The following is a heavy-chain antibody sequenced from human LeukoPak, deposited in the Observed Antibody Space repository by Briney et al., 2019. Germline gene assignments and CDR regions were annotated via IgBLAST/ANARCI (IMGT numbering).Heavy chain of an antibody. D-gene: IGHD6-6*01. CDR2: INHSGST. J-gene: IGHJ6*02. CDR3: ARGKQLVPKRYYYYGMDV. V-gene: IGHV4-34*01. CDR1: GGSFSGYY. Sequence: SETLSLTCAVYGGSFSGYYWSWIRQPPGKGLEWIGEINHSGSTNYNPSLKSRVTISVDTSKNQFSLKLSSVTAADTAVYYCARGKQLVPKRYYYYGMDVWGQGTTVTVSS.